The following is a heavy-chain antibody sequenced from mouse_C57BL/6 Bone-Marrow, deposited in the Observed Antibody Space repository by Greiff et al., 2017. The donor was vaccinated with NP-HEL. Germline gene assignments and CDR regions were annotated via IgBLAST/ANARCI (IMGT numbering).Heavy chain of an antibody. D-gene: IGHD1-1*01. Sequence: VQLQESGAELVRPGASVKLSCKASGYTFTDYYINWVKQRPGQGLEWIARIYPGSGNTYYNEKFKGKATLTAEKSSSTAYMQLSSLTSEDSAVYVCARNDYGSTWYFDVWGTGTTVTVSS. CDR3: ARNDYGSTWYFDV. V-gene: IGHV1-76*01. J-gene: IGHJ1*03. CDR1: GYTFTDYY. CDR2: IYPGSGNT.